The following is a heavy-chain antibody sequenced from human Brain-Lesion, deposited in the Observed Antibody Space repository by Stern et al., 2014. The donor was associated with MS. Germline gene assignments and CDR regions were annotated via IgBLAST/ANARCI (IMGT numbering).Heavy chain of an antibody. CDR1: GGSVSSGGYF. V-gene: IGHV4-31*03. D-gene: IGHD3-3*02. Sequence: QVQLQESGPGLVKPLQTLSLTCTVSGGSVSSGGYFWNWIRQHPGKGLEWIGHVYYSGSLAYNPSLKSRVTISVDTSKNQFSLRLRSVTAADTAVYYCARNPALWYFDLWGRGTLAAVSS. CDR2: VYYSGSL. CDR3: ARNPALWYFDL. J-gene: IGHJ2*01.